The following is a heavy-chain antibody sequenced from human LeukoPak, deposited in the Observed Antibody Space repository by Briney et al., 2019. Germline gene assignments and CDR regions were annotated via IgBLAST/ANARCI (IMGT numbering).Heavy chain of an antibody. J-gene: IGHJ4*02. CDR2: IYYSGST. V-gene: IGHV4-59*01. D-gene: IGHD5-12*01. CDR1: GGSISSYH. CDR3: ARGGDSGYDPEDY. Sequence: SETLSLTCTVSGGSISSYHWSWIRQPPGKGLEWIGYIYYSGSTNYNPSLKSRVTISVDTSKNQFSLKLSSVTAADTAVYYCARGGDSGYDPEDYWGQGTLVTVSS.